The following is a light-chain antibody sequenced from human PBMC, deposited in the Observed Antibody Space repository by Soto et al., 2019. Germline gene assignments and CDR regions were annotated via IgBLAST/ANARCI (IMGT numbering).Light chain of an antibody. CDR2: AAS. V-gene: IGKV1-39*01. Sequence: DIQMTQSPSSLSASVGDRVTITCRASQSISSYLNWYQQKPGKAPKLLIYAASSLQSGVPSRFSGSGSGTDFTLTISSLQPADVATYYCQQSYSTPPLTFGPGTNVDI. J-gene: IGKJ3*01. CDR1: QSISSY. CDR3: QQSYSTPPLT.